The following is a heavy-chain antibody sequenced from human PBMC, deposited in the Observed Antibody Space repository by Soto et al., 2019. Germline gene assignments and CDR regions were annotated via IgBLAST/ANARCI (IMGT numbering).Heavy chain of an antibody. CDR3: ARLKLSTNNYERFEL. D-gene: IGHD4-4*01. Sequence: SETLSLTCRVSGDALNSGNYYWGWFRQVTGKGLEWIGHIYVTGAVDYNPSLRDRITIAQNTSERQFSLNLRLVTAADTAVYYCARLKLSTNNYERFELRGRGTLVTVPS. V-gene: IGHV4-31*03. CDR2: IYVTGAV. J-gene: IGHJ1*01. CDR1: GDALNSGNYY.